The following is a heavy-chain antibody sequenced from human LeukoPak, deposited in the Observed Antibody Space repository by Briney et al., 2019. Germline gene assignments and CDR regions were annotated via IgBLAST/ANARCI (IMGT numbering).Heavy chain of an antibody. J-gene: IGHJ4*02. CDR3: ARDQGYCSSTSCYLRPY. CDR2: ISSSSSYI. V-gene: IGHV3-21*01. Sequence: PGGSLRLSCAASGFTFSSYSMNWVRQAPGKGLEWVSSISSSSSYIYYADSVKGRFTISRDNAKSSLYLQMNSLRAEDTAVYYCARDQGYCSSTSCYLRPYWGQGTLVTVSS. CDR1: GFTFSSYS. D-gene: IGHD2-2*01.